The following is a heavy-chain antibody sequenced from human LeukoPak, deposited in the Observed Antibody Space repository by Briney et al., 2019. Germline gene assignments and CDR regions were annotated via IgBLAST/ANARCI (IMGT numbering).Heavy chain of an antibody. CDR3: ARDPAAGTVDY. CDR2: IYYSGST. J-gene: IGHJ4*02. D-gene: IGHD6-13*01. Sequence: SETLSLTCTVSGGSISSSSYYWGWIRQPPGKGLEWIGSIYYSGSTYYNPSLKSRVTISVDTSKDQFSLKLSSVTAADTAVYYCARDPAAGTVDYWGQGTLVTVSS. V-gene: IGHV4-39*07. CDR1: GGSISSSSYY.